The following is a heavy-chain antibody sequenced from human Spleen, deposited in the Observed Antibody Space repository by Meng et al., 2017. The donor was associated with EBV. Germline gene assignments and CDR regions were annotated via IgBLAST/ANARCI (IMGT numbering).Heavy chain of an antibody. V-gene: IGHV7-4-1*02. CDR2: INTNTGNP. CDR3: AAWAEQLANWFDP. D-gene: IGHD6-13*01. CDR1: GYNFTNYH. J-gene: IGHJ5*02. Sequence: QGQLVQFGAELREPGASVKISCKASGYNFTNYHLNWVRQAPGQGLEWMGWINTNTGNPTYARGFTGRFVFSLDTSVSTAFLQISSLTADDTAVYYCAAWAEQLANWFDPWGQGTLVTVSS.